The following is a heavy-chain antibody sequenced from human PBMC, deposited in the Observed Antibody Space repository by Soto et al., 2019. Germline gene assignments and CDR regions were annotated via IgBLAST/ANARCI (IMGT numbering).Heavy chain of an antibody. J-gene: IGHJ5*02. Sequence: SLRLSCAASGSTFSSYAMHWVRQAPGKGLEWVAVISYDGSNKYYADSVKGRFTISRDNSKNTLYLQMNSLRAEDTAVYYCARGRFDGDYTRERGDWFDPWGQGTLVTVSS. V-gene: IGHV3-30-3*01. CDR3: ARGRFDGDYTRERGDWFDP. D-gene: IGHD4-17*01. CDR2: ISYDGSNK. CDR1: GSTFSSYA.